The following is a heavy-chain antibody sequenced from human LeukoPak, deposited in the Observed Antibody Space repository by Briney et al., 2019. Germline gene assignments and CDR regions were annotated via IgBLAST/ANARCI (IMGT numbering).Heavy chain of an antibody. CDR3: ARVPITMVRGVKAWFDP. CDR1: GYTSTGYY. J-gene: IGHJ5*02. V-gene: IGHV1-2*02. Sequence: GASVKVSCKASGYTSTGYYMHWVRQAPGQGLEWMGWINPNSGGTNYAQKFQGRVTMTRDTSISTAYMELSRLRSDDTAVYYCARVPITMVRGVKAWFDPWGQGTLVTVSS. CDR2: INPNSGGT. D-gene: IGHD3-10*01.